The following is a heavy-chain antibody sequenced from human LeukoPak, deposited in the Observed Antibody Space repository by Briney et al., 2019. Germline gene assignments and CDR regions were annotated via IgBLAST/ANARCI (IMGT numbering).Heavy chain of an antibody. D-gene: IGHD6-13*01. CDR2: ISGNGGRT. Sequence: GGSLRLSCAASGFTVSSNYMSWVRQAPGKGLEWVSTISGNGGRTYSADSVQGRFTISRDNSKNTVYLQMDNLRAEDSAMYYCAKAHSISRPYAFDSWGQGTLVTVSS. J-gene: IGHJ4*02. CDR1: GFTVSSNY. CDR3: AKAHSISRPYAFDS. V-gene: IGHV3-23*01.